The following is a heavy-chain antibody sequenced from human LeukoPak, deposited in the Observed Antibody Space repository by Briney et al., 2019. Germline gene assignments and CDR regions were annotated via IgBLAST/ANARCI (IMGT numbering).Heavy chain of an antibody. CDR3: AKDSARYDRSGFLHY. Sequence: GGSLRFSCAASGFTFRSYAMSWVRQAPGKGLEWVCAISGSGGDTFYADSVKGRFTISRDKSNTTLYLHMNSLRVEDTAVYYCAKDSARYDRSGFLHYWGQGTLVTVSS. CDR2: ISGSGGDT. D-gene: IGHD3-22*01. V-gene: IGHV3-23*01. CDR1: GFTFRSYA. J-gene: IGHJ4*02.